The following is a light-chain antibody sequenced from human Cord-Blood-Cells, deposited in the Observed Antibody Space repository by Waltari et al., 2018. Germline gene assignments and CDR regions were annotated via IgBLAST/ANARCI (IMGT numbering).Light chain of an antibody. Sequence: EIEMRRSPDTRSVSRRDRANPSCRASQSVSSNLAWYQQKPGQAPRLLIYGASTRATGIPARFSGSGSGTEFTLTISSLQSEDFAVYYCQQYNNWPRTFGQGTKVEIK. CDR3: QQYNNWPRT. CDR1: QSVSSN. V-gene: IGKV3-15*01. CDR2: GAS. J-gene: IGKJ1*01.